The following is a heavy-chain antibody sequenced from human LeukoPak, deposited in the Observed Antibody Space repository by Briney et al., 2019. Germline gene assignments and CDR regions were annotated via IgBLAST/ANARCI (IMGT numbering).Heavy chain of an antibody. J-gene: IGHJ4*02. V-gene: IGHV3-7*03. D-gene: IGHD5-12*01. CDR1: GFSFSTYW. CDR2: IRQDGSEK. Sequence: GGSLRLSCAASGFSFSTYWMSWVRLAPGKGLEWVANIRQDGSEKYYVDSAKCRFTISRDNSKNSLYLQMNSLRTEDTALYYCAKEGGGYYFDYWGQGTLVTVSS. CDR3: AKEGGGYYFDY.